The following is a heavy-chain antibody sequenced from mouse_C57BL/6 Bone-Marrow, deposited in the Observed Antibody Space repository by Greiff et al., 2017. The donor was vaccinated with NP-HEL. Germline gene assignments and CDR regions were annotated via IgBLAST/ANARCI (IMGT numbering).Heavy chain of an antibody. Sequence: EVQLQQSGPELVKPGASVKISCKASGYTFTDYYMNWVKQSHGKSLEWIGDINPNNGGTSYNQKFKGKATLTVDKSSSTAYMELRSLTSEDSAVYYCARWVTVRDYWGQGTTLTVSS. CDR3: ARWVTVRDY. CDR1: GYTFTDYY. D-gene: IGHD2-2*01. CDR2: INPNNGGT. V-gene: IGHV1-26*01. J-gene: IGHJ2*01.